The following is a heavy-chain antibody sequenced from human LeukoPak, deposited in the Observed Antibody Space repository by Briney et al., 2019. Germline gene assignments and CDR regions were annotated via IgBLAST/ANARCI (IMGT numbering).Heavy chain of an antibody. V-gene: IGHV1-69*13. Sequence: SVTVSCKASGGTFSSYAISWVRQAPGQGLEWMGGIIPIFGTANYAQKFQGRVTITADESTSTAYMELSSLRCEDTAVYYCGXXIVXTIGGGGYYFDYWGQGTLVTVSS. CDR3: GXXIVXTIGGGGYYFDY. CDR2: IIPIFGTA. J-gene: IGHJ4*02. CDR1: GGTFSSYA. D-gene: IGHD1-26*01.